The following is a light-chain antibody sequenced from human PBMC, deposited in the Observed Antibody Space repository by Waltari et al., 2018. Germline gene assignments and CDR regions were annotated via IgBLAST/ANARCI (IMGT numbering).Light chain of an antibody. CDR2: EVI. J-gene: IGLJ2*01. Sequence: QSALTQPASVSGSPGQSITISCTATTSDFGNYNLVSCAQHHPGKTPKLIIYEVIKRPSGISNRFSGSKSGKTASLTISGLQAEDEADYYCCSYAGSTTLFGGGTKLTVL. V-gene: IGLV2-23*02. CDR3: CSYAGSTTL. CDR1: TSDFGNYNL.